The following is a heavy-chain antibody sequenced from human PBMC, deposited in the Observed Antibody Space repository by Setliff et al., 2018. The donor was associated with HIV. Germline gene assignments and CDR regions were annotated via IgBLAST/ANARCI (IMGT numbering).Heavy chain of an antibody. CDR1: GYTLTELS. Sequence: ASVKVSCKVSGYTLTELSMHWVRQAPGKGLEWMGGFDPEHGDRIYAQKFQGRVTMTRDTSISTAYMELSGLTSDDSAVYYCARYLVVVPVAVGGLDVWGQGTTVTVSS. J-gene: IGHJ6*02. D-gene: IGHD2-2*01. CDR2: FDPEHGDR. CDR3: ARYLVVVPVAVGGLDV. V-gene: IGHV1-24*01.